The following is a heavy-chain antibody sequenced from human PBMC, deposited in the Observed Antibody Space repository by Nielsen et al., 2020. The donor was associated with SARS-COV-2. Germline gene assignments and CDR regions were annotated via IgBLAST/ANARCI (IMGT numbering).Heavy chain of an antibody. D-gene: IGHD4-17*01. Sequence: SETLSLTCAVYSGSFSDYYWSWIRQPPGKGLEWIGEINHSGSTNYNPSLRSRVTISVDTSKNRFSLKLYSVTAADTAVYYCARGRPVTDYWGQGTLVTVSS. CDR3: ARGRPVTDY. V-gene: IGHV4-34*01. CDR2: INHSGST. CDR1: SGSFSDYY. J-gene: IGHJ4*02.